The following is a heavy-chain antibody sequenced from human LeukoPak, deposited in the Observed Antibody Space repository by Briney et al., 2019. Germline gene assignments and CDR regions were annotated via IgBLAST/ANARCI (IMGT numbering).Heavy chain of an antibody. CDR1: GFTVSSNY. CDR3: ASRAYYYYGMDV. Sequence: PGGSLRLSCAASGFTVSSNYMSWVRQAPGKGLEWVSVIYSGGSTYYADSVKGRFTISRDNSKNTLYLQMNSLRAEDTAVYYCASRAYYYYGMDVWGQGTTVTVSS. J-gene: IGHJ6*02. CDR2: IYSGGST. V-gene: IGHV3-66*01.